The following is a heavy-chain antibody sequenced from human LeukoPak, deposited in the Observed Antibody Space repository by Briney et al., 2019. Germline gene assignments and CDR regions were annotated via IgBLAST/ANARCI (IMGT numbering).Heavy chain of an antibody. CDR2: IRYDGSNK. Sequence: GGSLRLSCAASGFTFSSYGMHWVRQAPGKGLEWVAFIRYDGSNKYYADSVKGRFTISRDNSKNTLYLQMNSLRAEDTAVYYCAEDHITMVRTIDYWGQGTLVTVSS. D-gene: IGHD3-10*01. J-gene: IGHJ4*02. CDR1: GFTFSSYG. CDR3: AEDHITMVRTIDY. V-gene: IGHV3-30*02.